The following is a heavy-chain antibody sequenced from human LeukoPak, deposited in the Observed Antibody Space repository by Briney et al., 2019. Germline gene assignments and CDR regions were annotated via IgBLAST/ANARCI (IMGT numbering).Heavy chain of an antibody. Sequence: GASVKVSCKASGYTFTNYGISWVRQAPGQGLEWMGWISSYNGNTNYAQKFQGRVTMTTDTSTSTAYMELRSLRSGDTAVFYCARSTPNDYYYYYMDVWGKGTTVTISS. V-gene: IGHV1-18*01. J-gene: IGHJ6*03. CDR2: ISSYNGNT. CDR3: ARSTPNDYYYYYMDV. CDR1: GYTFTNYG.